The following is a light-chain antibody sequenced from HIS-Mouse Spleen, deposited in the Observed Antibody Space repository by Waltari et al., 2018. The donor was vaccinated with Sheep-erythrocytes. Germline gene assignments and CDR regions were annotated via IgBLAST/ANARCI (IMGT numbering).Light chain of an antibody. CDR2: DVS. CDR1: SSYVGCYNY. J-gene: IGLJ1*01. Sequence: QSALTQPRSVSGSPGQSVTISCTGTSSYVGCYNYVSCYQQHPGKAPKLMIYDVSKRPSGVPDRFSGSKSGNTASLTISGLQAEDEADYYCCSYAGSYNHVFATGTKVTVL. CDR3: CSYAGSYNHV. V-gene: IGLV2-11*01.